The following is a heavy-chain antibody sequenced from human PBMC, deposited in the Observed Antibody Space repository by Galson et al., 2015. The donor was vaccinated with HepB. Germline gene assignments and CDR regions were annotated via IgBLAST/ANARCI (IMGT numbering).Heavy chain of an antibody. Sequence: SLRLSCAASGFTFSSYAMHWVRQAPGKGLEWVAVISYDGSNKYYADSVKGRFTISRDNSKNTLYLQMNGLRAEDTAVYYCARDLTRMATMVLDYWGQGTLVTVSS. J-gene: IGHJ4*02. CDR1: GFTFSSYA. D-gene: IGHD5-24*01. V-gene: IGHV3-30*04. CDR2: ISYDGSNK. CDR3: ARDLTRMATMVLDY.